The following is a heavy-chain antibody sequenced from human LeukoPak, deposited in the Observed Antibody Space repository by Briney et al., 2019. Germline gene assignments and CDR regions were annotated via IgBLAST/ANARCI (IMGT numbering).Heavy chain of an antibody. D-gene: IGHD5-18*01. CDR2: INPNSGGT. CDR3: ASGGQSSGYSYGYKGWFDP. CDR1: GYTFTGYY. J-gene: IGHJ5*02. V-gene: IGHV1-2*02. Sequence: ASVKVSCKASGYTFTGYYMHWVRQAPGQGLEWMGWINPNSGGTNYAQKFQGRVTMTRDTSISTAYMELSRLRSDDTAVYYCASGGQSSGYSYGYKGWFDPWGQGTLVTVSS.